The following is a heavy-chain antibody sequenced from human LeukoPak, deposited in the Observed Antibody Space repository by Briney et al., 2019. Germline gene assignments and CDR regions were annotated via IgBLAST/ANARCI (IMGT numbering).Heavy chain of an antibody. J-gene: IGHJ4*02. CDR1: GFTISSYA. Sequence: GGSLRLSCAASGFTISSYAMSWVRQAPGKGLEWISSFSSGASTDYADSVKGRFTISRDNPKNTVYLQMNSLRAEDTAVYYCAKQRVSNGYYYFDYWGQGTLVTVSS. V-gene: IGHV3-23*01. CDR3: AKQRVSNGYYYFDY. CDR2: FSSGAST. D-gene: IGHD3-22*01.